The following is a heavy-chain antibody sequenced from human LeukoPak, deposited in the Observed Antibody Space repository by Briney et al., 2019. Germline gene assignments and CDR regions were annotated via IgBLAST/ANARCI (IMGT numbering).Heavy chain of an antibody. CDR1: GFTFSNYS. D-gene: IGHD2-21*01. CDR2: ISSGAGTT. Sequence: GRSLRLSCAASGFTFSNYSMNWVRQAPGKGLEWVSYISSGAGTTYYADSVKGRFTISRDNAKNSLDLQMNSLRDEDTAVYFCAKGSAYYSSWVDSCVQGTLVTVSS. CDR3: AKGSAYYSSWVDS. J-gene: IGHJ5*01. V-gene: IGHV3-48*02.